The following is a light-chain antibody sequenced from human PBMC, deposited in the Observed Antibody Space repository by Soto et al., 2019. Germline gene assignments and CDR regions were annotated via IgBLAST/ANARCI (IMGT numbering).Light chain of an antibody. V-gene: IGLV2-8*01. CDR1: SSDVGGYNY. CDR2: EVS. CDR3: SSYAGSNNLEV. Sequence: QSVLTQPPSASGSPGQSVTISCTGTSSDVGGYNYVSWYQQHPGKAPKLMIYEVSTRPSGVPDRFSGSKSGNTASLTVSGLQAEDEADYYCSSYAGSNNLEVFGTGTKLTVL. J-gene: IGLJ1*01.